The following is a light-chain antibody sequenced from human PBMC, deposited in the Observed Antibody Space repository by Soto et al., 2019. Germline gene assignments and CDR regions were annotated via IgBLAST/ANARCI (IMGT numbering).Light chain of an antibody. Sequence: ELVLTQSPATLSLSPGERATLSCRASQSISKYLAWYQQKPGQAPRLLIYDASNRATGIPARFSASGSGTDFTLTISSLEPEDFVLYYCQHRSNWRYTFGQGTRLEIK. V-gene: IGKV3-11*01. CDR2: DAS. J-gene: IGKJ5*01. CDR1: QSISKY. CDR3: QHRSNWRYT.